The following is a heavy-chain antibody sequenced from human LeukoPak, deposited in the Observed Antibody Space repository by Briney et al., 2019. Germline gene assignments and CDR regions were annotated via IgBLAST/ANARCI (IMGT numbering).Heavy chain of an antibody. CDR1: GFTFSNYG. Sequence: GGSLRLSCAASGFTFSNYGMHWVRQAPGKGLEWVAFIRYDGSDKYYADSVKGRFTISRDNSKNTLYLQMNSLRAEDTAVYYCAKDSRRYSGSYYFDYWGQGTLVTVSS. CDR2: IRYDGSDK. V-gene: IGHV3-30*02. CDR3: AKDSRRYSGSYYFDY. J-gene: IGHJ4*02. D-gene: IGHD1-26*01.